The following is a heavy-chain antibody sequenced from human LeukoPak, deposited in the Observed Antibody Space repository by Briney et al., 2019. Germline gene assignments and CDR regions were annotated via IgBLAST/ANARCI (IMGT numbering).Heavy chain of an antibody. V-gene: IGHV1-2*02. CDR2: INPNSGGT. CDR1: GYTFTGYY. D-gene: IGHD5-18*01. CDR3: ARDSIRGYGYGYMPGEGSH. J-gene: IGHJ4*02. Sequence: ASVKVSCKASGYTFTGYYMHWVRQAPGQGLEWMGWINPNSGGTNYAQKFQGRVTMTRDTSISTAYMELSRLRSDDTAVYYCARDSIRGYGYGYMPGEGSHWGQGPLVTVSS.